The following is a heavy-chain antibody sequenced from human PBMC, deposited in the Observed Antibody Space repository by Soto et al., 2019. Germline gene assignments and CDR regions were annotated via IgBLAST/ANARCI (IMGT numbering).Heavy chain of an antibody. CDR2: ISSNSTYI. D-gene: IGHD3-3*01. V-gene: IGHV3-21*01. J-gene: IGHJ4*02. Sequence: EVQLVESGGGLVKPGGSLRLSCAASGFTFSSYSLNWVRQAPGKGLEWVSSISSNSTYIYYADSLKGRFTISRDNARNSLFLQRNSLRAEDTAVYYCARGDYDFWSGYPLPPFDYWGQGALVTVSS. CDR3: ARGDYDFWSGYPLPPFDY. CDR1: GFTFSSYS.